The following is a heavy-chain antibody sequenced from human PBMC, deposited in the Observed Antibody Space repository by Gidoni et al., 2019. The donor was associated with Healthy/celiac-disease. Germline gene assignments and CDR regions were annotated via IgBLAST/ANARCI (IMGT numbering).Heavy chain of an antibody. D-gene: IGHD2-15*01. J-gene: IGHJ4*02. CDR2: ISAYNGNT. CDR3: ARDLAGYGVVAGY. V-gene: IGHV1-18*01. CDR1: CSCFTSYG. Sequence: QLQLVQSGAEVKKPGSPVKVSCHASCSCFTSYGISWVRQAPGQGLKWMGWISAYNGNTNYAQKVQGRVTMTTDTSTSTAYMELRSLRSDDTAVYYCARDLAGYGVVAGYWGQGTLVTVSS.